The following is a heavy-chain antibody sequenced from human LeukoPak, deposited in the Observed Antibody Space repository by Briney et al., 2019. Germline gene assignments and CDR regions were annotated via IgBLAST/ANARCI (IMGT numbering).Heavy chain of an antibody. CDR1: GFTFSSYN. Sequence: GGSLRLSCAASGFTFSSYNMNWVRQAPGKGLEWVGRIKSKTDGGTTDYAAPVKGRFTISRDDSKNTLYLQMNSLKTEDTAVYYCTTDYYDSSGYYYGFDYWGQGTLVTVSS. CDR3: TTDYYDSSGYYYGFDY. J-gene: IGHJ4*02. D-gene: IGHD3-22*01. CDR2: IKSKTDGGTT. V-gene: IGHV3-15*07.